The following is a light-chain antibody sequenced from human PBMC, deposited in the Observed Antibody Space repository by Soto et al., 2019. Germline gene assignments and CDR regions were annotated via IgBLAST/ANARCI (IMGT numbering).Light chain of an antibody. CDR2: DAS. CDR3: QQRSNWPEFT. Sequence: EIVLTQSPATLSLSPGERATLSCRASQSVSSYLAWYQQKPGQAPRLLIYDASNRVTGIPARFSGSGSGTDFPLTISSLEPEDFAVYYCQQRSNWPEFTFGPGTKVAIK. V-gene: IGKV3-11*01. J-gene: IGKJ3*01. CDR1: QSVSSY.